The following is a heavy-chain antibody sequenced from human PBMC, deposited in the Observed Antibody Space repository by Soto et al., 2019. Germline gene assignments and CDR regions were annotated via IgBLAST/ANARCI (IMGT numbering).Heavy chain of an antibody. CDR2: IYWDDDK. V-gene: IGHV2-5*02. D-gene: IGHD6-19*01. J-gene: IGHJ4*02. Sequence: QITLKESGLTLGKPTQTLTLTATFLGFSLTIIGGGVGGFRRPPGKPLEWLALIYWDDDKRYSPSLKSRLSITKDTSKNQVVLTMTHMDPVDTATYYCAHRRSSGWNKSDFEYWGQGTLVIVSS. CDR1: GFSLTIIGGG. CDR3: AHRRSSGWNKSDFEY.